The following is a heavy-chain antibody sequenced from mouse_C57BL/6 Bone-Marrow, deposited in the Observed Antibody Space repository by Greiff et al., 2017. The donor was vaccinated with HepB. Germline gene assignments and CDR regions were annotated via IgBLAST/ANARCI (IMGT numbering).Heavy chain of an antibody. CDR3: TTGIYYGSSSLFAY. CDR1: GFNIKDDY. V-gene: IGHV14-4*01. CDR2: IDPENGDT. J-gene: IGHJ3*01. D-gene: IGHD1-1*01. Sequence: VQLKQSGAELVRPGASVKLSCTASGFNIKDDYMHWVKQRPEQGLEWIGWIDPENGDTEYASKFQGKATITADTSSNTAYLQLSSLTSEDTAVYYCTTGIYYGSSSLFAYWGQGTLVTVSA.